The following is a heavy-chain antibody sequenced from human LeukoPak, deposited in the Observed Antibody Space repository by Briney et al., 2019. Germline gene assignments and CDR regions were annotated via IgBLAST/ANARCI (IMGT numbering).Heavy chain of an antibody. CDR1: GFTFSSST. J-gene: IGHJ4*02. Sequence: GGSLRLSCAASGFTFSSSTMNWVRQAPGKGLEWVSSISSSSSYIYYADSVKGRFTISRDNPTNSLYLQMNSLRAEDTAVYYCARDPQRMVGATVGFDYWGQGTLVTVSS. V-gene: IGHV3-21*01. D-gene: IGHD1-26*01. CDR3: ARDPQRMVGATVGFDY. CDR2: ISSSSSYI.